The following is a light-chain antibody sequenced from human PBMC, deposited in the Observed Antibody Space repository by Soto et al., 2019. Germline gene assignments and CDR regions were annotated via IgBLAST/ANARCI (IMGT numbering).Light chain of an antibody. CDR3: QHYGSSPGT. CDR2: GES. CDR1: QSVSSGY. J-gene: IGKJ2*01. V-gene: IGKV3-20*01. Sequence: EIVLTQSPGTLSLSPGERATLSCRASQSVSSGYFAWYQQKPGQAPRLLINGESSRATGIPDRFSGSGSGTEFTLTISRLEPGDFAVYYCQHYGSSPGTFGQVTKLEIK.